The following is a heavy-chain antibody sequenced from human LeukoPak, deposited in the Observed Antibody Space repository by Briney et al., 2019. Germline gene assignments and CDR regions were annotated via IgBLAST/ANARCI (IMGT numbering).Heavy chain of an antibody. D-gene: IGHD3-22*01. CDR1: GYSISSGYY. CDR3: AREGSTMIKAPVAFDI. V-gene: IGHV4-38-2*02. J-gene: IGHJ3*02. Sequence: NASETLSLTCTVSGYSISSGYYWGWIRQPPGKGLEWVGSIYHSGSTYYNPSLKSRVTISVDTSKNHFSLKLSSVTAADTAVYYCAREGSTMIKAPVAFDIWGQGTMVTVSS. CDR2: IYHSGST.